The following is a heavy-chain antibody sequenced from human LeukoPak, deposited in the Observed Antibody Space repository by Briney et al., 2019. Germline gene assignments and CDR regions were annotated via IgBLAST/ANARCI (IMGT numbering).Heavy chain of an antibody. CDR1: GFTFSDYY. CDR2: ISSSSSYT. J-gene: IGHJ4*02. Sequence: GGSLRLSCAASGFTFSDYYMSWIRQAPGKGLELVSYISSSSSYTNYADSVKGRFTISRDNAKTSLYLQMNSLRAEDTAVYYCARCAGFGESCDYWGQGTLVTVSS. CDR3: ARCAGFGESCDY. D-gene: IGHD3-10*01. V-gene: IGHV3-11*03.